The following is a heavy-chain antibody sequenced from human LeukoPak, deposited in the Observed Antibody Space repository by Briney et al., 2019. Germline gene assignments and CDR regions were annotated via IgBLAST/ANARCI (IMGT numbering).Heavy chain of an antibody. J-gene: IGHJ4*02. CDR2: IIPIFGTA. CDR1: GGTFSSYA. Sequence: GASVKVSCKASGGTFSSYAISWVRQAPGQGLEWMGGIIPIFGTANYAQKFQDRVTITADESTSTAYMELSSLRSEDTAVYYCARGVIAGFHYFDYWGQGTLVTVSS. D-gene: IGHD3-10*01. V-gene: IGHV1-69*01. CDR3: ARGVIAGFHYFDY.